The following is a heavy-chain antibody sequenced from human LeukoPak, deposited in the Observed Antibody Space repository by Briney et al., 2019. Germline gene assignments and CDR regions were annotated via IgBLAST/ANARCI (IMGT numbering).Heavy chain of an antibody. CDR1: GGSISTHY. CDR3: ARAGIVVVPAAINYYYYYMDV. Sequence: SETLSLTCTVSGGSISTHYWSWIRQSPGKGLEWIGYIHYSGRTNYNPSLKSRVTILVDTSKNEFSLKLSSVTAADTAVYYCARAGIVVVPAAINYYYYYMDVWGKGTTVTISS. V-gene: IGHV4-59*11. CDR2: IHYSGRT. J-gene: IGHJ6*03. D-gene: IGHD2-2*01.